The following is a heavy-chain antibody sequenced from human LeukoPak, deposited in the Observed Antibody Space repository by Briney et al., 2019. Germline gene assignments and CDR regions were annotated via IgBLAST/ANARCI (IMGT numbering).Heavy chain of an antibody. J-gene: IGHJ5*02. CDR2: IIPVRDIP. V-gene: IGHV1-69*04. Sequence: GSSVKVSRKASGGTFSSYAINWVRQAPGQGLEWMGRIIPVRDIPRYAQKFQGRITITADKSTSTAYMELSSLISEDSAVYYCALGSGYYSPDHWGQGTLVTVSS. D-gene: IGHD3-22*01. CDR1: GGTFSSYA. CDR3: ALGSGYYSPDH.